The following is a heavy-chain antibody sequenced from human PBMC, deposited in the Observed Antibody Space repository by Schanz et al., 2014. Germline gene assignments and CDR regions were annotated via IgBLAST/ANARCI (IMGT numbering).Heavy chain of an antibody. CDR1: GFTFSRYG. Sequence: VQLLESGGGVVQPGRSLRLSCAASGFTFSRYGMHWVRQAPGKGLEWVAATRYDGNNKYYVDSVKGRFTISRDNSKNTLYLQMNSLRAEDTDVYYCAKQHGVIQQVSDYWGQGTLVTVSS. J-gene: IGHJ4*02. CDR2: TRYDGNNK. CDR3: AKQHGVIQQVSDY. D-gene: IGHD3-22*01. V-gene: IGHV3-33*06.